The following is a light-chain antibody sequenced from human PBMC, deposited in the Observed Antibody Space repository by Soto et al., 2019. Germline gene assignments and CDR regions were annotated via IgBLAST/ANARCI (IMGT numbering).Light chain of an antibody. CDR2: GAS. V-gene: IGKV3-20*01. CDR3: HPYGRSLT. CDR1: QSVSSSY. J-gene: IGKJ4*01. Sequence: EIVLTQSPGTLSLSPGERATLSCRASQSVSSSYLAWYQQKPGQAPRLLIYGASSRATGIPDRFSGSGSGTNFTLTITRLHPDNFSVYYCHPYGRSLTFGRGTKVDIK.